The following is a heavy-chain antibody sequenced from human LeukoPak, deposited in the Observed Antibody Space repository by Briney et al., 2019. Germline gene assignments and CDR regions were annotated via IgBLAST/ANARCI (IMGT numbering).Heavy chain of an antibody. D-gene: IGHD3-22*01. CDR3: ARGLGGSDYYYLDY. V-gene: IGHV1-2*02. Sequence: GASVKVSCKASGYTFTGYYIHWVRQAPGQGLEWMGWINPNSGDTHYAQKFQARVTMTGDTSMSTADMELSSLRSDDTAVYYCARGLGGSDYYYLDYWGQGTLVTVSS. CDR1: GYTFTGYY. CDR2: INPNSGDT. J-gene: IGHJ4*02.